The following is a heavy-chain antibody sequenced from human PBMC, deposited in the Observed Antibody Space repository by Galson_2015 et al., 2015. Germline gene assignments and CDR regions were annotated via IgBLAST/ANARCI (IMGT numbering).Heavy chain of an antibody. CDR1: GFTFSSYA. CDR2: ISSNGGST. V-gene: IGHV3-64D*06. Sequence: SLRLSCAASGFTFSSYAMHWVRQAPGKGLEYVSAISSNGGSTYYADSVKGRFTISRGNSESTVYLQMSSLRAEDTAVYYCVKPGNMDIGVVPAAGRVDWCDPWGQGALVTVSS. J-gene: IGHJ5*02. D-gene: IGHD2-2*03. CDR3: VKPGNMDIGVVPAAGRVDWCDP.